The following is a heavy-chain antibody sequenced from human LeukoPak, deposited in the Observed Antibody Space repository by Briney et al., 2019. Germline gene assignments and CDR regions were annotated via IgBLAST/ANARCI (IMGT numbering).Heavy chain of an antibody. CDR2: ISSSSSYI. D-gene: IGHD3-22*01. J-gene: IGHJ4*02. V-gene: IGHV3-21*01. CDR1: GFTFSSYS. Sequence: GGSLRLSCAASGFTFSSYSMNWVRQAPGKGLEWVSSISSSSSYIYYADSVKGRFTISRDNAKHSLYLQMNSLRAGDTAVYYCARVYYDSSGYQLNDYWGQGPLVTVSS. CDR3: ARVYYDSSGYQLNDY.